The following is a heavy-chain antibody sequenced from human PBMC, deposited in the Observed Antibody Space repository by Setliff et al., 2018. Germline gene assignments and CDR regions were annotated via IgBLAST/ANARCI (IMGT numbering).Heavy chain of an antibody. J-gene: IGHJ6*03. CDR2: IIPILGIA. V-gene: IGHV1-69*10. D-gene: IGHD3-10*01. CDR3: AGGQPLVRKYYYYMDV. CDR1: GGSLSNYA. Sequence: SVKVSCKASGGSLSNYAIIWVRQAPGQGPEWMGGIIPILGIANYAQKFQGRVTITADESTSTAYMELSSLGSEDTAVYYCAGGQPLVRKYYYYMDVWGKGTTVTVSS.